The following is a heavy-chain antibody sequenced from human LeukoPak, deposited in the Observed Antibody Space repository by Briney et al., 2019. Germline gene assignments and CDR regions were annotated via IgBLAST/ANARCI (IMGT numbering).Heavy chain of an antibody. D-gene: IGHD2-15*01. Sequence: PGGSLRLSCAASGFTFFSHPMNWVRQAPGKGLEWVAYISISGDTVYYTHSVRGRFTISRDNAENTVYLQMNSLRTDDTAIYYCAGDRFDYSLDYWGQGVLVTVSS. V-gene: IGHV3-48*01. J-gene: IGHJ4*02. CDR3: AGDRFDYSLDY. CDR2: ISISGDTV. CDR1: GFTFFSHP.